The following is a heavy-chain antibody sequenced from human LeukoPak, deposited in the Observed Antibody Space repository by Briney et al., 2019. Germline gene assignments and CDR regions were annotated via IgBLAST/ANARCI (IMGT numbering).Heavy chain of an antibody. V-gene: IGHV3-7*01. CDR2: IKPDGSEK. J-gene: IGHJ4*02. D-gene: IGHD6-13*01. CDR3: ASGYSSSWATFDY. Sequence: NIKPDGSEKYYVDSVKGRFTISRDNAKNSLYLQMNSLRAEDTAVYYCASGYSSSWATFDYWGQGTLVTVSS.